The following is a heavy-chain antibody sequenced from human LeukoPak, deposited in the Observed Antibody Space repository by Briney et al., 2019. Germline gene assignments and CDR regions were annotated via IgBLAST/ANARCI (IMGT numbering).Heavy chain of an antibody. CDR2: ISSSSSYI. J-gene: IGHJ4*02. V-gene: IGHV3-21*01. CDR1: GFTFSTYS. Sequence: PGGSLRLSCAASGFTFSTYSMNWVRQAPGKGLEWVSSISSSSSYIYYADSVKGRFTISRDNAKNSLYLQMNSLRAEDTAVYYCARDRRTAMPSFGVYWGQGTLVTVSS. D-gene: IGHD5-18*01. CDR3: ARDRRTAMPSFGVY.